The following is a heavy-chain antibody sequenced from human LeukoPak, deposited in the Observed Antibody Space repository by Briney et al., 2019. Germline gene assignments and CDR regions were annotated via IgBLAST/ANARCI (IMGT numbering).Heavy chain of an antibody. CDR2: IYSSGST. J-gene: IGHJ6*03. Sequence: PSETLSLTCTVSGGSISSGSYYWSWIRQPAGKGLEWIGRIYSSGSTNYNPSLKSRVTISVDTSKNQFSLKLSSVTAADTAVYYCARGLAGIGKNYYYYYMDVWGKGTTVTISS. CDR3: ARGLAGIGKNYYYYYMDV. V-gene: IGHV4-61*02. CDR1: GGSISSGSYY. D-gene: IGHD6-13*01.